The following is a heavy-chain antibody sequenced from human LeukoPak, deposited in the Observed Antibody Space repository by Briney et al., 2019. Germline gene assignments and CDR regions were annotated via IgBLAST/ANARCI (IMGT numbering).Heavy chain of an antibody. CDR3: ARRGYSSGWYFDY. CDR1: GGSISSSSYY. J-gene: IGHJ4*02. Sequence: KSSETLSLTCTVSGGSISSSSYYWGWIRQPPGKGLEWIGSIYYSGSTYYNPSLKSRVTISVDTSKNQFSLKLSSVTAADTAVYYCARRGYSSGWYFDYWGQGTLVTVSS. V-gene: IGHV4-39*01. CDR2: IYYSGST. D-gene: IGHD6-19*01.